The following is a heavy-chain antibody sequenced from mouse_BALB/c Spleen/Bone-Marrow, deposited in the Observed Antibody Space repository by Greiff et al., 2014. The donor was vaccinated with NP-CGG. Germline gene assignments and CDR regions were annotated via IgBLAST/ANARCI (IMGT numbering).Heavy chain of an antibody. CDR3: ASRGDYSYAMDY. J-gene: IGHJ4*01. D-gene: IGHD1-1*01. V-gene: IGHV1-80*01. CDR1: GYAFSNYW. Sequence: QESGAELVRPGSSVKISCKASGYAFSNYWMNWVKQRPGQGLEWIGQIYPGDTDIHYNGKFKGKATLTADKSSSTAYMQLSSLTSEDSAVYFCASRGDYSYAMDYWGQGTSVTVSS. CDR2: IYPGDTDI.